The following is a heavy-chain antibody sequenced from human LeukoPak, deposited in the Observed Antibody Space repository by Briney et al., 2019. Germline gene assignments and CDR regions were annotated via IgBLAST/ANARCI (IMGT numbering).Heavy chain of an antibody. J-gene: IGHJ4*02. CDR3: ASRNSKWLVNYFDY. CDR2: ISSSGSTI. Sequence: GGSLRLSCAASGFTFSDYYMSWIRQAPGKGLEWVSYISSSGSTIYYADSVKGRFTISRDNAKNSLYLQMNSLRAEGTAVYYCASRNSKWLVNYFDYWGQGTLVTVSS. D-gene: IGHD6-19*01. V-gene: IGHV3-11*04. CDR1: GFTFSDYY.